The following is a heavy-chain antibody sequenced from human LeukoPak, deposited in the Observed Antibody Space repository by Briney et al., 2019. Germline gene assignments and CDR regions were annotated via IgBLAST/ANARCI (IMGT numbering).Heavy chain of an antibody. Sequence: SETLSLTCTVSGGSISSYYWSWIRQPPGEGLEWIGYIYYSGSTNYNPSLKSRVTISVDTSKNQFSLKLSSVTAADTAVYYCARGSVTGTTDPFDYWGQGTLVTVSS. CDR3: ARGSVTGTTDPFDY. CDR1: GGSISSYY. D-gene: IGHD1-20*01. CDR2: IYYSGST. J-gene: IGHJ4*02. V-gene: IGHV4-59*01.